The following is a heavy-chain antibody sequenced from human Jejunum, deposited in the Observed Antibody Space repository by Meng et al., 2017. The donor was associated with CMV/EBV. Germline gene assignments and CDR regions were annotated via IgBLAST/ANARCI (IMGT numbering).Heavy chain of an antibody. CDR1: GGSVSSGGYY. D-gene: IGHD6-19*01. Sequence: QVQLQESGPGLVKPSQTLSLTCTVSGGSVSSGGYYWTWIRQHPGKGLERFGHIYYSGSTFYNPSLKRRVIISIGTSKNQFSLNLRSVTAADTAVYYCARVSSGWDYFDYWGQGTLVTVSS. CDR3: ARVSSGWDYFDY. CDR2: IYYSGST. V-gene: IGHV4-31*03. J-gene: IGHJ4*02.